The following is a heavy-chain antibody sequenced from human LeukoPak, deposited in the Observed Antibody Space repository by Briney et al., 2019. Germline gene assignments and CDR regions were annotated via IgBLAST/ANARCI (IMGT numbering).Heavy chain of an antibody. CDR2: INHRGST. CDR1: VDSLSGYY. V-gene: IGHV4-34*01. CDR3: ARGEVAGPLYYFDY. J-gene: IGHJ4*02. D-gene: IGHD6-19*01. Sequence: PSETLSLTCAVYVDSLSGYYWSWIRQPPGKGLEWIGGINHRGSTYYNPSLKSRDTISVDTSKNQFSLKLSSVTAADTAVYYCARGEVAGPLYYFDYWGQGTLVTVSS.